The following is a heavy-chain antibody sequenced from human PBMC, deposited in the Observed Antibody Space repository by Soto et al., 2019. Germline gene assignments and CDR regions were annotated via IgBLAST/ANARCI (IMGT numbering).Heavy chain of an antibody. CDR1: GYTFTGYY. D-gene: IGHD6-19*01. CDR3: ATSGQWLIHDAFDI. V-gene: IGHV1-2*02. CDR2: INPNSGGT. J-gene: IGHJ3*02. Sequence: ASVQVSCKASGYTFTGYYMHWVRQAPGQGLEWMGWINPNSGGTNYAQKFQGRVTMTEDTSTDTAYMELSSLRSEDTAVYYCATSGQWLIHDAFDIWGQGTMVTVSS.